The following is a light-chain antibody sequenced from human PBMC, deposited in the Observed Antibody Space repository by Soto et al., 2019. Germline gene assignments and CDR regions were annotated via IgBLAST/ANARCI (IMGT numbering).Light chain of an antibody. CDR3: NSYAGSPYV. Sequence: QSALTQPPSASGSPGQSVTISCTGTSSDVGSDNYVSWYQQHPGKAPKLMIYENNNRPSGVPDRFSGSKSANTAALTVSGLEAEDEAEYYCNSYAGSPYVFGTGTKLTVL. V-gene: IGLV2-8*01. CDR1: SSDVGSDNY. J-gene: IGLJ1*01. CDR2: ENN.